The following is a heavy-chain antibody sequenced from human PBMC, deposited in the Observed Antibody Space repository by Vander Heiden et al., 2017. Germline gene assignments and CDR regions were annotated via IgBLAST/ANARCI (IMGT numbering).Heavy chain of an antibody. CDR1: GFSFSNYD. D-gene: IGHD7-27*01. Sequence: EVQLVESGGGLVQPGGSLRLSCAASGFSFSNYDMHWVRQVTGKGLEWVSAVDTAGDTIFPASVKGRFTISREDATNSLYLQMNRLRAGDTAVYYCARVRWGSYESWGQGTLVTVSS. J-gene: IGHJ5*02. V-gene: IGHV3-13*01. CDR3: ARVRWGSYES. CDR2: VDTAGDT.